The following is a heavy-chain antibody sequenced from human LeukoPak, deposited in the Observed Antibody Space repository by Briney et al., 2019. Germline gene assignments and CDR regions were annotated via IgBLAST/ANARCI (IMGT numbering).Heavy chain of an antibody. CDR3: ARMIAAAGPRGDY. J-gene: IGHJ4*02. CDR1: GFTFSSYW. V-gene: IGHV3-7*01. Sequence: GGSLRLSCAVSGFTFSSYWMSWVRQAPRKGLEWVANIKQDGSEKNYVDSVKGRFTISRDNAKNSLCLQMNSLRAEDTAVYYCARMIAAAGPRGDYWGQGTLVTVSS. CDR2: IKQDGSEK. D-gene: IGHD6-13*01.